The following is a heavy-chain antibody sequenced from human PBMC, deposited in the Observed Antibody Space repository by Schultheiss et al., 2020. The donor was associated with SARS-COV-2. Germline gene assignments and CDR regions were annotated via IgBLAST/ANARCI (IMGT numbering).Heavy chain of an antibody. V-gene: IGHV4-59*01. CDR2: IASSGIT. CDR3: ARAYRPASTENWYFDL. J-gene: IGHJ2*01. CDR1: GGSFSGYY. Sequence: SETLSLTCAVYGGSFSGYYWSWIRQPPGKGPQWIAFIASSGITNYNPSLKSRATISVDTSKNQFSLKLISVTAADTAVYYCARAYRPASTENWYFDLWGRGTLVTVSS.